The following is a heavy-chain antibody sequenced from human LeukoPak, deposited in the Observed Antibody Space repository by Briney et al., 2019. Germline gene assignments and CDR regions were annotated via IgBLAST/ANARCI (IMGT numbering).Heavy chain of an antibody. Sequence: PSETLSLTCTVSGGSISSGSYYWTWIRQPAGKGLEWIGRIYTSGTTNYNPSLKSRVTISVDTSKNQFSLKLNSVAAADTAVYYCARVYSSGKLDWFDPWGQGTLVTVSS. CDR1: GGSISSGSYY. J-gene: IGHJ5*02. CDR3: ARVYSSGKLDWFDP. V-gene: IGHV4-61*02. D-gene: IGHD3-22*01. CDR2: IYTSGTT.